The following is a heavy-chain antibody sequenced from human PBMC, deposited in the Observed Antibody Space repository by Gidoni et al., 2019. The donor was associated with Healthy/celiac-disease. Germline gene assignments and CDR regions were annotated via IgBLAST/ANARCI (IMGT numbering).Heavy chain of an antibody. Sequence: QVQLVQSGAAVKKPGSSVQVSCKASGGTVSRPGTSWVRQPPGHGLEWMGGISPSFGTANYAQKFQGRVTITADKSTSTAYMELSSLRSEDTAVYYCARGDYDSSGFYSVVGTFFDYWGQGTLVTVSS. D-gene: IGHD3-22*01. J-gene: IGHJ4*02. CDR2: ISPSFGTA. CDR1: GGTVSRPG. V-gene: IGHV1-69*06. CDR3: ARGDYDSSGFYSVVGTFFDY.